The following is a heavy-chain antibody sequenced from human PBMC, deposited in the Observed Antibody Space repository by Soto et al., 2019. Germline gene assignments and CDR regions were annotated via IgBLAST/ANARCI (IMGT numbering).Heavy chain of an antibody. V-gene: IGHV4-34*01. CDR3: AGYCSSTSCYASY. Sequence: QVQLQQWGAGLLKPSETLSLTCAVYGGSFSGYYWSWIRQPPGKGLEWIGEINHSGSTNYNPSLKSRVTISVDTSKNQFSLKLSSVTAADTDVYYCAGYCSSTSCYASYWGQGTLVTVSS. CDR1: GGSFSGYY. D-gene: IGHD2-2*01. CDR2: INHSGST. J-gene: IGHJ4*02.